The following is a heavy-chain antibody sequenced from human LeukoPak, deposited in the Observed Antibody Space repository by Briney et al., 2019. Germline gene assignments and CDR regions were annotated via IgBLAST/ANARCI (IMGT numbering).Heavy chain of an antibody. V-gene: IGHV1-69*01. D-gene: IGHD2-15*01. CDR1: GGTFSSYV. J-gene: IGHJ6*03. Sequence: GASVKVSFKASGGTFSSYVISWVRQAPGQGLEWMGGIIPIFGTANYAQKFQGRVTITADESTSTAYMELSSLRSEDTAVYYCARVVPMRENYMDVWGKGTTVTVSS. CDR2: IIPIFGTA. CDR3: ARVVPMRENYMDV.